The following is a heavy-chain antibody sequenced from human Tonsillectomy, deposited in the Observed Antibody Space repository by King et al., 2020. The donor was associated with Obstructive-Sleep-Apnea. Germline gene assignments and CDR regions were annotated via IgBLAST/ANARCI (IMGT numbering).Heavy chain of an antibody. CDR3: ARDAGGDYTYYYGMDV. D-gene: IGHD2-21*02. J-gene: IGHJ6*02. V-gene: IGHV3-30*04. CDR1: GFAFSYYA. CDR2: ISYDGNTK. Sequence: VQLVESGGGVVQPGRSLRLSCAASGFAFSYYAMHWVRQAPGKGLQWVALISYDGNTKYYADSVKGRFTISRDNSNNTLYLQMNSLRADDTAVYYCARDAGGDYTYYYGMDVWDQGTTVTVSS.